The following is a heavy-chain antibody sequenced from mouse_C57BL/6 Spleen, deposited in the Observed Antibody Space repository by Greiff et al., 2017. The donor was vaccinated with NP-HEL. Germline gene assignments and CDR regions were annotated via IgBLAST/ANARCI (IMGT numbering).Heavy chain of an antibody. CDR2: IDPSDSYT. D-gene: IGHD1-1*01. CDR3: ARRDYYPY. CDR1: GYTFTSYW. V-gene: IGHV1-50*01. Sequence: VQLQQPGAELVKPGASVKLSCKASGYTFTSYWMQWVKQRPGQGLEWIGEIDPSDSYTNYNQKFKGKATLTVDTSSSTAYMQLSSLTSEDSAVYYCARRDYYPYWGQGTTLTVSS. J-gene: IGHJ2*01.